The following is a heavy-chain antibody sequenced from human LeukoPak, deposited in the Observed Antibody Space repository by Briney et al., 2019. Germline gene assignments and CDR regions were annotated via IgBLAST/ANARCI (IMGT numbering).Heavy chain of an antibody. CDR1: GFTFSPYW. V-gene: IGHV3-7*01. D-gene: IGHD3-10*01. CDR2: IKEDGSEE. CDR3: AKDARVTMVRGVSYYFDY. J-gene: IGHJ4*02. Sequence: PGGSLRLSCAASGFTFSPYWMSWVRQAPGKGLEWVATIKEDGSEEYYVDSVKGRFTISRDNAKNSLYLQMNSLRAEDTAVYYCAKDARVTMVRGVSYYFDYWGQGTLVTVSS.